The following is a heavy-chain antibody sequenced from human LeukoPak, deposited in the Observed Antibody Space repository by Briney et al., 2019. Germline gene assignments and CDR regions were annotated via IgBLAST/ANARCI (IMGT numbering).Heavy chain of an antibody. CDR3: ARGLTGYYFDY. V-gene: IGHV3-30-3*01. CDR2: ISYDGSNK. CDR1: GFTFSSYA. Sequence: PGGSLRLSCAASGFTFSSYAMHWVRQAPGKGLEWVAVISYDGSNKYYADSVKGRFTISRDNSRNTLYLQINSLRAEDTAVYYCARGLTGYYFDYWGQGTLVTVSS. D-gene: IGHD3-9*01. J-gene: IGHJ4*02.